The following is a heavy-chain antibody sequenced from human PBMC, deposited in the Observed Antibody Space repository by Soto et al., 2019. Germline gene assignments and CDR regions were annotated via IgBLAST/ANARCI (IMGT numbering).Heavy chain of an antibody. CDR1: GFTFSNYW. J-gene: IGHJ3*02. CDR3: ARGRSIHI. CDR2: VGLYEADK. Sequence: PGGSLRLSCAASGFTFSNYWMTWVRQAPGKGLEWVANVGLYEADKYYVDSVKGRFTISRDNTKNSLYLEMNGLRDEDTAVYYCARGRSIHIWGQGTMVTVS. D-gene: IGHD2-21*01. V-gene: IGHV3-7*03.